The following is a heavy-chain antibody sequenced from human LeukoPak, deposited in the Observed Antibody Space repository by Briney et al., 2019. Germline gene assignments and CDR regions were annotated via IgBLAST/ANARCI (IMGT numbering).Heavy chain of an antibody. Sequence: GGSLRLSCAASGFTFSSYGMHWVRQAPGKGLEWVAVISYDGSNKYYADSVKGRFTISRDNSKNTLYLQMNSLRAEDTAVYYCAKDHRYSSGWAFYFDYWGQGTLVTVSS. CDR2: ISYDGSNK. J-gene: IGHJ4*02. V-gene: IGHV3-30*18. CDR3: AKDHRYSSGWAFYFDY. D-gene: IGHD6-19*01. CDR1: GFTFSSYG.